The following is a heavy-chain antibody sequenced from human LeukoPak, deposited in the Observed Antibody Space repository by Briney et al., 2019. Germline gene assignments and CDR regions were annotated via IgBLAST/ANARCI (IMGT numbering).Heavy chain of an antibody. D-gene: IGHD3-10*01. J-gene: IGHJ3*02. Sequence: KTSETLSLTRTVSGGSISSYYWSWIRQPPGKGLEWIGYIYYSGSTNYNPSLKSRVTISVDTSKNQFSLKLSSVTAADTAVYYCARGSVRGVIISRRLDAFDIWGQGTMVTVSS. CDR1: GGSISSYY. CDR3: ARGSVRGVIISRRLDAFDI. V-gene: IGHV4-59*01. CDR2: IYYSGST.